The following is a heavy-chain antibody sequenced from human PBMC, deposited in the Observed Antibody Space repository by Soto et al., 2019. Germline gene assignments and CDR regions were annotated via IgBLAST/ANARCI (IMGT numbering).Heavy chain of an antibody. V-gene: IGHV4-59*01. D-gene: IGHD3-3*01. CDR2: IYYSGST. CDR1: GGSISSYY. CDR3: ARDNGVYYDFWSVTGSWFDP. Sequence: GSLSLTCTVSGGSISSYYWSWIRQPPGKGLEWIGYIYYSGSTNYNPSLKSRVTISVDTSKNQLSLKLSSVTAADTAVYYCARDNGVYYDFWSVTGSWFDPWGQGTLVTVSS. J-gene: IGHJ5*02.